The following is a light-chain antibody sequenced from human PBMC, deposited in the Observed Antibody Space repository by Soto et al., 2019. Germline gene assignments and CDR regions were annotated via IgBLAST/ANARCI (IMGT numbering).Light chain of an antibody. CDR1: QNIDTS. V-gene: IGKV1-39*01. CDR2: GAS. Sequence: DIQMTQFPSSLSASVGDRVTITCRTSQNIDTSLNWYQQKPGKAPKVLIYGASNLRSGVPLRFSGSGSGTDFALTINSLEPEDFATYYCQESYSFLWGTCGQGTKVDIK. J-gene: IGKJ1*01. CDR3: QESYSFLWGT.